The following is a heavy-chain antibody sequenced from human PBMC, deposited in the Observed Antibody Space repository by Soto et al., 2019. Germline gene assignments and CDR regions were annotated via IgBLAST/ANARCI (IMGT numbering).Heavy chain of an antibody. CDR1: GCTFSSYA. D-gene: IGHD3-3*01. CDR3: AGSLVLRFLEWIRTGWSMDV. CDR2: IIPIFGTA. V-gene: IGHV1-69*13. J-gene: IGHJ6*02. Sequence: SVKVSCKASGCTFSSYAIGWVRQAPGQGLEWMGGIIPIFGTANYAQKFQGRVTITADESTSTAYMELSSLRSEDTAVYYCAGSLVLRFLEWIRTGWSMDVWGQGTTVMVSS.